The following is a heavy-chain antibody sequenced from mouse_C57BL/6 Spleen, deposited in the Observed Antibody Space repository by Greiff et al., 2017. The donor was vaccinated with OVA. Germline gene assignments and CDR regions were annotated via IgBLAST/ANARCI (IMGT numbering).Heavy chain of an antibody. CDR3: ARGYYGSSQFAY. CDR1: GYTFTSYW. Sequence: VQLQQPGAELVKPGASVKLSCKASGYTFTSYWMQWVKQRPGQGLEWIGEIDPSDSYTNYNQKFKGKATLTVDTSSSTAYMQLSSLTSEDSAVYYCARGYYGSSQFAYWGQGTLVTVSA. J-gene: IGHJ3*01. CDR2: IDPSDSYT. D-gene: IGHD1-1*01. V-gene: IGHV1-50*01.